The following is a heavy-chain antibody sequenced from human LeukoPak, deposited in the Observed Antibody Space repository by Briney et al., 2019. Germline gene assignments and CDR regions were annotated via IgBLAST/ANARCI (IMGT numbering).Heavy chain of an antibody. CDR1: GFTFSNYW. CDR2: IKQDGTQK. CDR3: ARGVCSGGSCYMPDY. D-gene: IGHD2-15*01. J-gene: IGHJ4*02. V-gene: IGHV3-7*02. Sequence: GGSLRLSCAASGFTFSNYWMSWVRQAPGKGLEWVADIKQDGTQKYYVDSVKGRFTISRDNAKNSLYLQMNSLRAEDTAVYYCARGVCSGGSCYMPDYWGQGTLVTVSS.